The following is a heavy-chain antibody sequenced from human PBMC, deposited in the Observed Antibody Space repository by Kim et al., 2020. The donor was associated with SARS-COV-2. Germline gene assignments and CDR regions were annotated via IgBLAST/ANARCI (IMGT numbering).Heavy chain of an antibody. CDR2: ISGSGYNT. J-gene: IGHJ5*02. V-gene: IGHV3-23*01. CDR1: GFTFSSYA. D-gene: IGHD3-10*01. Sequence: GGSLRLSCAASGFTFSSYAMSWVRQAPGKGLEWVSGISGSGYNTYYADSVKGRFTIARDNSKNTLYLQMNTLRAEDTAVYYCAKLPRGGLLIWDTNWFDPWGPGTLVTVTS. CDR3: AKLPRGGLLIWDTNWFDP.